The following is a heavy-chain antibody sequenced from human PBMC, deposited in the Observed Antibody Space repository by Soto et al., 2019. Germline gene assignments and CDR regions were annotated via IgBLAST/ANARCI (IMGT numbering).Heavy chain of an antibody. J-gene: IGHJ6*02. CDR1: GFTFSSYA. Sequence: EVQLLESGGGLVQPGGSLRLSCAASGFTFSSYAMSWVRQAPGKGLEWVSAISGSGGSTYYADSVKGRLTITRDNSKNTLYLQMNSLRAEDTAVYYCAKGKSVAGALYYYYGMDVWGQGTTVTVSS. V-gene: IGHV3-23*01. CDR2: ISGSGGST. D-gene: IGHD6-19*01. CDR3: AKGKSVAGALYYYYGMDV.